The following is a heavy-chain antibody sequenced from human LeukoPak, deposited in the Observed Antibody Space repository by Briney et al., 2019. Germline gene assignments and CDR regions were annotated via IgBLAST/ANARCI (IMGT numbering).Heavy chain of an antibody. Sequence: ASVKVSCKASGYTFNTYGVIWVRQAPGKGFEWLGWISGQHGKTTYPQKFPDRVRMTTDTSTSTAYMELRSLTSDDTGVYFCARGGSGWFGALEFDYWGQGTLVTVSS. V-gene: IGHV1-18*01. CDR1: GYTFNTYG. D-gene: IGHD3-10*01. CDR2: ISGQHGKT. J-gene: IGHJ4*02. CDR3: ARGGSGWFGALEFDY.